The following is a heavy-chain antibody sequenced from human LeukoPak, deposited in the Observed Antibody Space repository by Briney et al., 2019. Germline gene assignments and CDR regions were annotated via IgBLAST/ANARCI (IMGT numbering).Heavy chain of an antibody. CDR2: IYYSGST. V-gene: IGHV4-39*07. CDR3: AAGAAGNRWFDP. D-gene: IGHD6-13*01. CDR1: GGSISSSSYY. Sequence: NPSETLSLTCTVSGGSISSSSYYWGWIRQPPGKGLEWIGSIYYSGSTYYNPSLKSRVTISVDTSKNQFSLKLSSVTAADTAVYYCAAGAAGNRWFDPWGQGTLVTVSS. J-gene: IGHJ5*02.